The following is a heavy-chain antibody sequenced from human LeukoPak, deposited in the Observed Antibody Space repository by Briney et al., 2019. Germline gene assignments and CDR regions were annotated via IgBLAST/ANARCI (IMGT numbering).Heavy chain of an antibody. Sequence: ASVKVSCKASGYTFTGYYMHWVRQAPGQGLEWMGWINPNSGGTNYAQKFQGRVTMTRDTSISTAYMELSRLRSDDTAVYYCARDTYVWGSYRTFDYWGQGTLVTVSS. V-gene: IGHV1-2*02. D-gene: IGHD3-16*02. J-gene: IGHJ4*02. CDR3: ARDTYVWGSYRTFDY. CDR1: GYTFTGYY. CDR2: INPNSGGT.